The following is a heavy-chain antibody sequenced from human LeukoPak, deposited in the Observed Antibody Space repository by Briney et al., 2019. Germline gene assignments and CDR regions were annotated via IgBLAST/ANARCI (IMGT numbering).Heavy chain of an antibody. V-gene: IGHV3-21*01. CDR3: ARLPAGSYCSSTTCYGSYYFDY. D-gene: IGHD2-2*01. Sequence: PGGSLRLSCAASGFTFSTYGMNWVRQAPGKGLEWVSSISSTSTYIYYADSVKGRFTISRDNAKNSLYLQMNTLRAEDTAVYYCARLPAGSYCSSTTCYGSYYFDYWGQGTLVTVSS. CDR1: GFTFSTYG. CDR2: ISSTSTYI. J-gene: IGHJ4*02.